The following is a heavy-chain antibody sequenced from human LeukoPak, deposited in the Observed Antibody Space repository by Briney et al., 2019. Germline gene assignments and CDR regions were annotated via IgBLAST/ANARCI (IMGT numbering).Heavy chain of an antibody. CDR2: ISGSGGST. Sequence: GGSLRLSCAASGFTFSSYAMSWVRQAPGKGLEWVSAISGSGGSTCYADSVKGRFTISRDNSKNTLYLQMNSLRAEDTAVYYCARSYSGSSLVWVNWGQGTLVTVSS. CDR3: ARSYSGSSLVWVN. CDR1: GFTFSSYA. V-gene: IGHV3-23*01. J-gene: IGHJ4*02. D-gene: IGHD1-26*01.